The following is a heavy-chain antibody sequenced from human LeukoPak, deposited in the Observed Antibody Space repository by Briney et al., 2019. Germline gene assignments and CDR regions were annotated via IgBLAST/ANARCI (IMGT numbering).Heavy chain of an antibody. J-gene: IGHJ6*02. CDR2: ISWNSGSI. Sequence: GGSLRLSCAASGFTFDDYAMHWVRQAPGKGLEWVSGISWNSGSIGYADSVKGRFTISRDNAKNSLYLQMNSLKTEDTAVYYCTSSPPGGPYYYYYGMDVWGQGTTVTVSS. V-gene: IGHV3-9*01. CDR1: GFTFDDYA. D-gene: IGHD2-2*01. CDR3: TSSPPGGPYYYYYGMDV.